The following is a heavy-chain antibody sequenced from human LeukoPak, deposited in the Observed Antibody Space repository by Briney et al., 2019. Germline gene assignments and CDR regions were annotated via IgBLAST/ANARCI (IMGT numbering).Heavy chain of an antibody. D-gene: IGHD3-22*01. J-gene: IGHJ4*02. V-gene: IGHV3-21*01. CDR1: GFTFSSYS. CDR2: ISSSSSYI. Sequence: PGGSLRLSCAASGFTFSSYSMNWVRQAPGKGLGWVSSISSSSSYIYYADSVKGRFTISRDNAKNSLYLQMNSLRAEDTAVYYCASSEIPPTYYYDSSGNLDYWGQGTLVTVSS. CDR3: ASSEIPPTYYYDSSGNLDY.